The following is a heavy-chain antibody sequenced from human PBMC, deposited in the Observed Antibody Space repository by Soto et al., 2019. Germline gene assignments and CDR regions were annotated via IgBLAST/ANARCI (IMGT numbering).Heavy chain of an antibody. CDR2: IYPGDSDT. Sequence: GESLKISCKGSGYTFTDYWIGWVRQLPGKGLEWMGIIYPGDSDTRYSPSFQGHVTITVDKSTSTAYLQWNTLKASDTAMYYCERNISNFRYYYYDMEVWGQGTTVTAP. J-gene: IGHJ6*02. CDR1: GYTFTDYW. V-gene: IGHV5-51*01. CDR3: ERNISNFRYYYYDMEV. D-gene: IGHD4-4*01.